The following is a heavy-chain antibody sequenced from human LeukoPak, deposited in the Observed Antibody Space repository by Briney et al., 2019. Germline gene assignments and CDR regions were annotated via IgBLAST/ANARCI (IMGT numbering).Heavy chain of an antibody. CDR2: INHSGST. CDR3: ARRRWELLEYDY. J-gene: IGHJ4*02. Sequence: SETLSLTCAVYGGSFSGYYWSWIRQPPGKGLEWIGEINHSGSTNYNPSLKSRVTISVDTSKNQFSLKLSSVTAADTAVYYCARRRWELLEYDYWGQGTLVTVSS. V-gene: IGHV4-34*01. CDR1: GGSFSGYY. D-gene: IGHD1-26*01.